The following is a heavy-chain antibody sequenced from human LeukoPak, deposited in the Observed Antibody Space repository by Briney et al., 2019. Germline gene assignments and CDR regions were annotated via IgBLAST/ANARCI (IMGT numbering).Heavy chain of an antibody. CDR1: GYTFTSYD. D-gene: IGHD2-15*01. CDR2: MNPNSGDT. Sequence: GASVKVSCKASGYTFTSYDTNWVRQATGQGLEWMGWMNPNSGDTGYAQKFQGRVTMTRNTSISTAYMELSSLRSEDTAVYYCARVYCSGGSCYGFDYWGQGTLVTVSS. CDR3: ARVYCSGGSCYGFDY. V-gene: IGHV1-8*01. J-gene: IGHJ4*02.